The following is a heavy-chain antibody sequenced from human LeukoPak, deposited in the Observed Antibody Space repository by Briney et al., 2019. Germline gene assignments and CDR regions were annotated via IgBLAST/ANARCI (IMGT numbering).Heavy chain of an antibody. Sequence: SQTLSLTCTVSGGSISSGDYYWSWIRQPPGRDLEWIGYIHYSGSTYYNPSLKSRVTISVDTSKNQFSLKLSSVTDADTAVYYCARESDYYDRSDTRDYWGQGTLVTVSS. D-gene: IGHD3-22*01. CDR3: ARESDYYDRSDTRDY. V-gene: IGHV4-30-4*08. CDR1: GGSISSGDYY. CDR2: IHYSGST. J-gene: IGHJ4*02.